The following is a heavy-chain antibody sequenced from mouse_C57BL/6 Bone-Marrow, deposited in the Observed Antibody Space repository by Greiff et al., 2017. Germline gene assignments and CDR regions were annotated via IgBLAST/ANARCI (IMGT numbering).Heavy chain of an antibody. D-gene: IGHD5-1*01. CDR3: ALPIWYFDV. V-gene: IGHV1-69*01. Sequence: QVQLQQPGAELVMPGASVKLSCKASGYTFTSYSMHWVKQRPGKGLEWIGEIDPSDSYTNYNEKFKGKSTLTVDKSSSTVYMQLSSLTSEYSAVYYCALPIWYFDVWGTGTTVTVSS. CDR1: GYTFTSYS. J-gene: IGHJ1*03. CDR2: IDPSDSYT.